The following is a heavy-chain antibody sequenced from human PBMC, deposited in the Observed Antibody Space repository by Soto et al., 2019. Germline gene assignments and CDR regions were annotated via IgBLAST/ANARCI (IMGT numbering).Heavy chain of an antibody. Sequence: PSETMSLTCAVYGGSLIGYYWSWIRQPPGKGQEWIGELSHSESPTYHPSLKSRVTISVDTSKNLFSRKLSSVTAADTAVYYCARDSGYYDSSGYYFGPYWGQGTLVTVSS. CDR3: ARDSGYYDSSGYYFGPY. V-gene: IGHV4-34*01. J-gene: IGHJ4*02. CDR1: GGSLIGYY. D-gene: IGHD3-22*01. CDR2: LSHSESP.